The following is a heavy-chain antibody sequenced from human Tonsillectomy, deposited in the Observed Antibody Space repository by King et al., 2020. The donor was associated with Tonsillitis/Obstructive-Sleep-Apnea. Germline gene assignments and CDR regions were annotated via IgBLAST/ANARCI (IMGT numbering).Heavy chain of an antibody. V-gene: IGHV3-23*04. CDR3: AKAGTIIVEYYYNGRDV. CDR2: ISGSGGST. Sequence: VQLVESGGGLVQPGGSLRLSCAASGFTFSSYAMSWVRQAPGKGLEWVSAISGSGGSTYYADSVKGRFTISRDNSKNTLYLQMNSLRAEDTAVYYCAKAGTIIVEYYYNGRDVWGQGPTAPVPS. D-gene: IGHD3-3*01. CDR1: GFTFSSYA. J-gene: IGHJ6*02.